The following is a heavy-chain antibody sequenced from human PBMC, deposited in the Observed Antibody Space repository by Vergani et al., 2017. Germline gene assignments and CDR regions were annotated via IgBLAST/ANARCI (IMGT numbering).Heavy chain of an antibody. V-gene: IGHV4-59*01. CDR1: GGSISSYY. D-gene: IGHD3-10*01. CDR2: IYYSGST. CDR3: ARDRERKGYGMDV. Sequence: QVQLQESGPGMLKPSQTLSLTCTVSGGSISSYYWSWIRQPPGKGLEWIGYIYYSGSTNYNPSLKSRVTISVDTSKNQFSLKLSSVTAADTAVYYCARDRERKGYGMDVWGQGTTVTVSS. J-gene: IGHJ6*02.